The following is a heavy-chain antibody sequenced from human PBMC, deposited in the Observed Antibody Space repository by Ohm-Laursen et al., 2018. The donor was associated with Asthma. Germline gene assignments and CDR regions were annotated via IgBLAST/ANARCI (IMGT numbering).Heavy chain of an antibody. V-gene: IGHV3-33*08. D-gene: IGHD3-22*01. CDR2: IWYDGSNK. Sequence: SLRLSCAASGFTFRKYAMSWVRQAPGKGLEWVAVIWYDGSNKYYADSVKGRFTISRDNSKNTLYLQMNSQRAEDTAVYYCARDFYDSSGIDYWGQGTLVTVSS. J-gene: IGHJ4*02. CDR1: GFTFRKYA. CDR3: ARDFYDSSGIDY.